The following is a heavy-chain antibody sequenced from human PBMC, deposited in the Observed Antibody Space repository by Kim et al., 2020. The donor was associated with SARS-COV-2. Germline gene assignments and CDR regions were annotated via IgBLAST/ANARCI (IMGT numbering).Heavy chain of an antibody. V-gene: IGHV3-33*01. J-gene: IGHJ4*02. CDR3: ARFFIAAAGKAY. D-gene: IGHD6-13*01. Sequence: YYPDSVKGRFTISRDNAKNTLYLQMNSLRAEDTAVYYCARFFIAAAGKAYWGQGTLVSVSS.